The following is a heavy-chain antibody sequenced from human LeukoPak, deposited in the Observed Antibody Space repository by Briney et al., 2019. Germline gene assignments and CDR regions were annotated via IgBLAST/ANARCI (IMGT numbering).Heavy chain of an antibody. CDR2: ISYDGSNK. J-gene: IGHJ4*02. CDR3: AREGDTAMVTTGEDY. Sequence: PGGSLRLSCAASGFTFSSSAMSWVRQAPGKGLEWVAVISYDGSNKYYADSVKGRFTISRDNSKNTLYLQMNSLRAEDTAVYYCAREGDTAMVTTGEDYWGQGTLVTVSS. CDR1: GFTFSSSA. D-gene: IGHD5-18*01. V-gene: IGHV3-30-3*01.